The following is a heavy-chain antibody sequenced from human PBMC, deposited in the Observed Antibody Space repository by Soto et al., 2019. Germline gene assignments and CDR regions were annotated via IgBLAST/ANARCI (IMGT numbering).Heavy chain of an antibody. CDR2: VYYRGRS. CDR3: VSQRTSVLTQAYFDY. Sequence: SETLSLTCTVSGGSVSNSNYYWGWIRQSTGKGLEWIGSVYYRGRSYSKSSVKSRVTISVDTSKNQFSLNLNSVTASDTAVYFCVSQRTSVLTQAYFDYWGPGALVTVSS. CDR1: GGSVSNSNYY. V-gene: IGHV4-39*01. J-gene: IGHJ4*02. D-gene: IGHD2-8*01.